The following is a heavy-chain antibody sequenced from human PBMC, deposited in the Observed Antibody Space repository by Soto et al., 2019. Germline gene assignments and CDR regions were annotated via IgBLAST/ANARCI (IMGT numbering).Heavy chain of an antibody. CDR1: GGSFSGYY. CDR3: ASRPPRTAMVTSYYYMDV. CDR2: INHSGST. J-gene: IGHJ6*03. Sequence: SETLSLTCAVYGGSFSGYYWRWIRQPPGKGLEWIGEINHSGSTNYNPSLKSRVTISVDTSKNQFSLKLSSVTAADTAVYYCASRPPRTAMVTSYYYMDVWGKGTTVTVSS. V-gene: IGHV4-34*01. D-gene: IGHD5-18*01.